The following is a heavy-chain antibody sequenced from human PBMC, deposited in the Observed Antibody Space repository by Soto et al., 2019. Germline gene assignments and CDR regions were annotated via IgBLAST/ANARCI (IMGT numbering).Heavy chain of an antibody. CDR3: ARDSDYWYFDL. CDR1: GFTFSSYW. D-gene: IGHD6-25*01. J-gene: IGHJ2*01. V-gene: IGHV3-74*01. CDR2: INSDGSST. Sequence: GGSLRLSCAASGFTFSSYWMHWVRQAPGKGLAWVSRINSDGSSTSYADSVKGRFTISRDNAKNTLYLQMNSLRSEDTAVYYCARDSDYWYFDLWGRGTLVTVSS.